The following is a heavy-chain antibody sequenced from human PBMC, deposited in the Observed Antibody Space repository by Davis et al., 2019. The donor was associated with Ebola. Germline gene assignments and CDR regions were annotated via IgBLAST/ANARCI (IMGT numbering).Heavy chain of an antibody. Sequence: PLETLSLTCDISGDSVSSNSGAWNWIRQSPSRGLEWLGRTYYSSKWYKDYAVSVKSRITINLDTSKNQFSLQLNSVTPEDTAVYYCARGWLRGGLDVWGEGTTVTV. J-gene: IGHJ6*02. CDR2: TYYSSKWYK. CDR3: ARGWLRGGLDV. D-gene: IGHD5-18*01. V-gene: IGHV6-1*01. CDR1: GDSVSSNSGA.